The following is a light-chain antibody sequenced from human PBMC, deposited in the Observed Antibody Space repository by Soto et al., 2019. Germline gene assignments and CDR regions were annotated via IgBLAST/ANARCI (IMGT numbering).Light chain of an antibody. Sequence: ERVMTQSPATLSVSPGGRAALSCRASQSVTSNLAWYQQKPGQPPRLLIYGASTRATGIPARFSGSGSGTKFTLTISSLQSEDFAIYYCQQYNNWPPTFGQGTKV. CDR3: QQYNNWPPT. V-gene: IGKV3-15*01. CDR1: QSVTSN. J-gene: IGKJ1*01. CDR2: GAS.